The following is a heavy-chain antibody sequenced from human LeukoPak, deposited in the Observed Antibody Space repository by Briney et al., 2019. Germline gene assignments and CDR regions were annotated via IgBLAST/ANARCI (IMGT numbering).Heavy chain of an antibody. V-gene: IGHV1-2*02. CDR1: GYTFTGYY. CDR2: INPNSGGT. J-gene: IGHJ4*02. Sequence: GASVKVPCKASGYTFTGYYMHWVRQAPGQGLEWMGWINPNSGGTNYAQKFQGRVTMTRDTSISTAYMDLSRLRSDDTAVYYCARGSIVGATFDYFDYWGQGTLVTVSS. CDR3: ARGSIVGATFDYFDY. D-gene: IGHD1-26*01.